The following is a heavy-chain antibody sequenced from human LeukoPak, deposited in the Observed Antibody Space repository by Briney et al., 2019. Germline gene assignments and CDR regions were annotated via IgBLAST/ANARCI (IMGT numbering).Heavy chain of an antibody. Sequence: GGSLRLSCASSGFTFSTYTIRWVRQPPGKGLEWVSFISSSRSSIYYADSVKGRFTISTDNAKNSLYLKMNSLRPEDTAVYYWARDMVSRMQGGGVDAFDMGGQGTMVTVSS. J-gene: IGHJ3*02. V-gene: IGHV3-21*01. CDR3: ARDMVSRMQGGGVDAFDM. CDR2: ISSSRSSI. D-gene: IGHD2-8*01. CDR1: GFTFSTYT.